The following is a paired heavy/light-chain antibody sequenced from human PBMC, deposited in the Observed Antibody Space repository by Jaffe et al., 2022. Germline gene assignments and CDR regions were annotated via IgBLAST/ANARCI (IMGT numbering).Light chain of an antibody. Sequence: DIVMTQTPLSSPVTLGQPASISCRSSQSLVHSDGNTYLSWLQQRPGQPPRLLIYKISNRFSGVPDRFSGSGTGTDFTLKISRVEADDVGVYYCMQATQFPWTFGQGTKVEIK. V-gene: IGKV2-24*01. CDR2: KIS. J-gene: IGKJ1*01. CDR1: QSLVHSDGNTY. CDR3: MQATQFPWT.
Heavy chain of an antibody. CDR2: IYPGDSDT. D-gene: IGHD6-19*01. V-gene: IGHV5-51*03. CDR1: GYSFTSYW. J-gene: IGHJ5*02. CDR3: VRPRLVFSDNWFDP. Sequence: EVQLVQSGAEVKKPGESLKISCKDSGYSFTSYWIGWVRQMPGKGLEWMGIIYPGDSDTRYSPSFQGHVKISADKSIRTAYLQWSSLKASDTAMYYCVRPRLVFSDNWFDPWGQGTLVIVSS.